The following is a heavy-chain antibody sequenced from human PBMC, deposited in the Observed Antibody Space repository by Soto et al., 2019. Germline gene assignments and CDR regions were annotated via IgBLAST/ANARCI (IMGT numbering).Heavy chain of an antibody. J-gene: IGHJ4*02. CDR3: AKERATTTAFDY. CDR2: ITDNGGST. Sequence: LRLSCAASGFTFSRDGMSWVRQAPGKGLEWVSLITDNGGSTYYADSVKGRFTISRDNTKNTLFLQMNSLRAEDTAVHYCAKERATTTAFDYWGQGALVTVSS. CDR1: GFTFSRDG. D-gene: IGHD4-17*01. V-gene: IGHV3-23*01.